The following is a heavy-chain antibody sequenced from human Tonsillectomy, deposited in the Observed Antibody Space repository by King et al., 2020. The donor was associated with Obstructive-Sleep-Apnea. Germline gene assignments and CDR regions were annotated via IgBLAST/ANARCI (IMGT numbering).Heavy chain of an antibody. CDR3: ARVDGSGSAYYYYGMDV. CDR2: IWFDGSNK. J-gene: IGHJ6*02. D-gene: IGHD3-10*01. Sequence: VQLVESGGGVVQPGRSLRLSCAASGVIFSTYGMHWVVQAPGKGLEWWAVIWFDGSNKYYAVSLKGRVTISRDNSKNTLYLQMNSLRVEDTAVYYCARVDGSGSAYYYYGMDVWGQGTTVTVSS. CDR1: GVIFSTYG. V-gene: IGHV3-33*01.